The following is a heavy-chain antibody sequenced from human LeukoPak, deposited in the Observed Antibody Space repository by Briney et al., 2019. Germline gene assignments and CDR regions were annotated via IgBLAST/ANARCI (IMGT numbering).Heavy chain of an antibody. CDR3: ARDQATSAYCGGDCYSGFVY. CDR2: IYHSGST. J-gene: IGHJ4*02. V-gene: IGHV4-4*02. CDR1: GGSISSSNW. D-gene: IGHD2-21*02. Sequence: SETLSLTCAVSGGSISSSNWWSWVRQPPGKGLEWIGEIYHSGSTNYNPSLKSRVTISVDKSKNQFSLKLSSVTAADTAVYYCARDQATSAYCGGDCYSGFVYWGQGTLVTVSS.